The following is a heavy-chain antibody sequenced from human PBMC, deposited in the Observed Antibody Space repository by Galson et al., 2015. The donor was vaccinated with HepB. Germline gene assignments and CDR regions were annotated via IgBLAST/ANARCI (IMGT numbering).Heavy chain of an antibody. J-gene: IGHJ4*02. D-gene: IGHD5-12*01. Sequence: SLRLSCAVSGFTLSHYAMHWVRQAPGKGLEWVSFISYDGTNKYYAHSVTGRFTISRDTSVNTLYLHMNSLRADDTAVYYCARGGGYYGSYTEYYFDDWGQGTRVTVSS. V-gene: IGHV3-30-3*01. CDR3: ARGGGYYGSYTEYYFDD. CDR2: ISYDGTNK. CDR1: GFTLSHYA.